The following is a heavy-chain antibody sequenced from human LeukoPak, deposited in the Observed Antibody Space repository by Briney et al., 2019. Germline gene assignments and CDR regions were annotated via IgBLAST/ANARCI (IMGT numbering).Heavy chain of an antibody. V-gene: IGHV3-15*01. CDR2: IKSKSDGGTT. J-gene: IGHJ6*03. Sequence: ETLSLTCTVSGYSISNGYYWGWVRQPPGKGLEWVGRIKSKSDGGTTDYAAPVKGRFTISRDDSKNTLYLQMNSLKTEGTAVYYCGNWGGYYYYYYMDVWGKGTTVTVSS. D-gene: IGHD7-27*01. CDR1: GYSISNGYY. CDR3: GNWGGYYYYYYMDV.